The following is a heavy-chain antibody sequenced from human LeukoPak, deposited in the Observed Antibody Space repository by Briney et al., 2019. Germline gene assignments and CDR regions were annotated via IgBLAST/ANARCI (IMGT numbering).Heavy chain of an antibody. D-gene: IGHD2-8*01. V-gene: IGHV1-18*01. Sequence: EASVKVSCKTSGYTFTNYGVTWVRQAPGQRLEWRGWISGYTGNTNYAQKFHGRVAMTTDTSTSTAYMDLRSLRSDDTAVYYCARDSRIMDRGSSDYWGQGTLVTVSS. CDR1: GYTFTNYG. CDR3: ARDSRIMDRGSSDY. CDR2: ISGYTGNT. J-gene: IGHJ4*02.